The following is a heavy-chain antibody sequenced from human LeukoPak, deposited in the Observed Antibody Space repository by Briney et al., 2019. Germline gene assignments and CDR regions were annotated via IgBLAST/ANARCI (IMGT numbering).Heavy chain of an antibody. D-gene: IGHD6-13*01. CDR2: IYHSGST. CDR3: ARVEYSSSNYWYFDL. Sequence: SETLSLSCAVSGGSISSGGYSWSWIRQPPGKGLEWIGYIYHSGSTYYNPSLKSRVTISVDTSKNQFSLKLSSVTAADTAVYYCARVEYSSSNYWYFDLWGRGTLVTVSS. V-gene: IGHV4-30-2*01. J-gene: IGHJ2*01. CDR1: GGSISSGGYS.